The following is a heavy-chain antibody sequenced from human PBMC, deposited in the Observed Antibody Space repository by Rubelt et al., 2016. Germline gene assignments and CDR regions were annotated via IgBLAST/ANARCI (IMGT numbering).Heavy chain of an antibody. CDR3: ARGAGDSYDLL. CDR2: ISAHNGNT. CDR1: GYTFTSYG. D-gene: IGHD3-10*01. J-gene: IGHJ4*02. V-gene: IGHV1-18*01. Sequence: QAQLVHSGVEMRKPGASVKVSCKASGYTFTSYGLSWVRLAPGQGLEWVGWISAHNGNTKSAQKFQGRVTMTTDVSTRTAVLDRKSLRSDDTASYYCARGAGDSYDLLWGQRTPVIVS.